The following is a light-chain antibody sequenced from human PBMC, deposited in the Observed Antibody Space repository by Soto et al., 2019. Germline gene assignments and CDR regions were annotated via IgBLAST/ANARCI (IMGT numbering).Light chain of an antibody. CDR2: RTS. CDR1: QSVGTY. J-gene: IGKJ4*01. Sequence: GLTQSAATLSLSAGERATLSCRASQSVGTYLAWYQQKPGQAPRLLMFRTSSRATGFPARFSGSGSGTEFNPTISSLQSEDFGVYYCQQYNNWPRATFGGGTKVDIK. CDR3: QQYNNWPRAT. V-gene: IGKV3-15*01.